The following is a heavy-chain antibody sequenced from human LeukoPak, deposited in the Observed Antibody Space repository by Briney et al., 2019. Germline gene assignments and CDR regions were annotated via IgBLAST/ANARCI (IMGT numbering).Heavy chain of an antibody. V-gene: IGHV3-11*01. CDR2: IRTSASDI. Sequence: GGSLRLSCAASGFRFSDYYMSWIRQAPGKGLEWISYIRTSASDIHYSDSVKGRFTMSRDNAKSSLYLQMNSLRAEDTAVYYCARRRCTSTSCFADYWGQGTLVTVSS. CDR3: ARRRCTSTSCFADY. J-gene: IGHJ4*02. CDR1: GFRFSDYY. D-gene: IGHD2-2*01.